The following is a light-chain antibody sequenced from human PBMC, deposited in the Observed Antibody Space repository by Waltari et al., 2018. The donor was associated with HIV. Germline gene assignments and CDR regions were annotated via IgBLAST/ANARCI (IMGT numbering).Light chain of an antibody. V-gene: IGLV2-14*03. CDR2: EVS. J-gene: IGLJ2*01. CDR1: SSAVGGYNY. Sequence: QSALTQPASVSGSPGQSITISCTGTSSAVGGYNYVSWYQQHPGKAPKLMIYEVSNRPSGVSNRFSGSKSGNTASLTISGLQVEDEADYYCSSYTSSSLEIFGGGTNLTVL. CDR3: SSYTSSSLEI.